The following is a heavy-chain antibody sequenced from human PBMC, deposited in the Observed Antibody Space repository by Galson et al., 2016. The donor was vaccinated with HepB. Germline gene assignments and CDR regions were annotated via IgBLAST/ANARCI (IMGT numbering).Heavy chain of an antibody. V-gene: IGHV1-18*01. D-gene: IGHD4-17*01. Sequence: SVKVSCKASGYSFSSHGVSWLRQVPGQGFEWMAWISGLNGRTKSAAKFQDRVTLTTDSSTTTAYLEMKTLNLDDTAVFFCARDPGTIGTTSGIFDLWGQGTLVTVSS. CDR3: ARDPGTIGTTSGIFDL. J-gene: IGHJ5*02. CDR2: ISGLNGRT. CDR1: GYSFSSHG.